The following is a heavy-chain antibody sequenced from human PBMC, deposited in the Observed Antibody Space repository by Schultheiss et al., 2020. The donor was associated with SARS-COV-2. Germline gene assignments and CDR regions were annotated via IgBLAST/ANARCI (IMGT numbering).Heavy chain of an antibody. CDR1: GFTFSSYW. D-gene: IGHD3-22*01. Sequence: GGSLRLSCATSGFTFSSYWMSWVRQAPGKGLEWVANIKADGSEKNYVDSVKGRFTISRDNAKNSLYPQMNSLRAEDTAVYYCARVLLWQSSAYRPNDYWGQGTLVTVSS. J-gene: IGHJ4*02. V-gene: IGHV3-7*03. CDR2: IKADGSEK. CDR3: ARVLLWQSSAYRPNDY.